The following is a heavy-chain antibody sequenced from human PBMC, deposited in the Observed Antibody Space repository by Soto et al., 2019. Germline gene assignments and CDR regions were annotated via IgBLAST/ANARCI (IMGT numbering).Heavy chain of an antibody. CDR1: GGSVSSGSYY. CDR3: AGAAPHDS. D-gene: IGHD6-13*01. J-gene: IGHJ4*02. Sequence: PSETLSLTCTVSGGSVSSGSYYWSWIRQPPGKGLEWIGYIYYSGSTNYNPSLKSRVTISVDTSKNQFSLKLTSVTAADTAVYYCAGAAPHDSWGQGTLVTVSS. V-gene: IGHV4-61*01. CDR2: IYYSGST.